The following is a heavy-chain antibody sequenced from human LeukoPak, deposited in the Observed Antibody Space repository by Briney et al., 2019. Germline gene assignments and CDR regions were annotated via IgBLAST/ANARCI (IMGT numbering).Heavy chain of an antibody. CDR2: IKQDGSEK. V-gene: IGHV3-7*05. CDR3: ARDRSSSFY. Sequence: GGSLRLSCAASGFTFSSFWMTWVRQAPGKGLEWVANIKQDGSEKYYEDSVKGRFTISRDNADNSLYLQMNSLRADDTAVYYCARDRSSSFYWGQGTLVTVSS. D-gene: IGHD6-6*01. J-gene: IGHJ4*02. CDR1: GFTFSSFW.